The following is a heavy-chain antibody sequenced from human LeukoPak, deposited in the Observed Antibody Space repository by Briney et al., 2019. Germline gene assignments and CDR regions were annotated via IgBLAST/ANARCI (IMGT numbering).Heavy chain of an antibody. CDR2: ISYSGST. CDR3: ARHFSGAAPGLV. V-gene: IGHV4-59*08. Sequence: PSETLSLTCAVYGGSFSGYYWSWVRQPPGKGLEWIGYISYSGSTNYNPSLKSRVTISVDTSKNQFSLKLSSVTAADTAVYYCARHFSGAAPGLVWGQGTLVTVSS. D-gene: IGHD6-6*01. CDR1: GGSFSGYY. J-gene: IGHJ4*02.